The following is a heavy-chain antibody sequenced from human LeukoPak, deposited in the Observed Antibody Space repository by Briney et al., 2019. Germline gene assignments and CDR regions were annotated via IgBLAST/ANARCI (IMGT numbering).Heavy chain of an antibody. V-gene: IGHV3-23*01. CDR2: ISGSGGST. CDR1: GFTFSSYA. Sequence: GGSLRLPCAASGFTFSSYAMSWVRQAPGKGLEWVSAISGSGGSTYYADSVKGRFTISRDNSKNTLYLQMNSLRAEDTAVYYCAQADSGSYPIDYWGQGTLVTVSS. CDR3: AQADSGSYPIDY. J-gene: IGHJ4*02. D-gene: IGHD1-26*01.